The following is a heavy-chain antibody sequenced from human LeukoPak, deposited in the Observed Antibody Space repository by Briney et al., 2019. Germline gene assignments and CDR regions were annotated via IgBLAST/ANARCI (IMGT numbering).Heavy chain of an antibody. CDR3: ARGGYYYDTRGYYPTFDY. D-gene: IGHD3-22*01. CDR2: IFTSGST. CDR1: SGSISNFH. V-gene: IGHV4-4*07. J-gene: IGHJ4*02. Sequence: SETLSLTCSVSSGSISNFHWSWIRQPAGKGLEWIGRIFTSGSTNYNPSLKSRVTISVDTSKNQFSLRLSSVTAADTAVYYCARGGYYYDTRGYYPTFDYWGQGTLVTVSS.